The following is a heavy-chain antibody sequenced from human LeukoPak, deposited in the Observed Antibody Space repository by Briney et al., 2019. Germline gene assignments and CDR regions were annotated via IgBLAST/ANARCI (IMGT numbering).Heavy chain of an antibody. Sequence: GGSLRLSCAASGFTFNEYAMHWVRQAPGKGLEWVSGISWNSGSIGYADSVKGRFTISRDNAKNSLYLQMNSLRAEDTALYYCANFELAGATLGDYWGQGTLVTVSS. D-gene: IGHD1-26*01. CDR3: ANFELAGATLGDY. J-gene: IGHJ4*02. V-gene: IGHV3-9*01. CDR1: GFTFNEYA. CDR2: ISWNSGSI.